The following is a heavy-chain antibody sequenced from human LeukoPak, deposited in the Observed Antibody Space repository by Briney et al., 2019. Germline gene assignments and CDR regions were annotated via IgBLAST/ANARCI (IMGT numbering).Heavy chain of an antibody. Sequence: GGSLRLSRAASGFTFSSYEMNWVRQAPGKGLEWVSYISSSGSTIYYADSVKGRFTISRDNAKNSLYLQMNSLRAEDTAVYYCARGVGQWLVRYYFDYWGQGTLVTVSS. V-gene: IGHV3-48*03. CDR3: ARGVGQWLVRYYFDY. CDR1: GFTFSSYE. CDR2: ISSSGSTI. J-gene: IGHJ4*02. D-gene: IGHD6-19*01.